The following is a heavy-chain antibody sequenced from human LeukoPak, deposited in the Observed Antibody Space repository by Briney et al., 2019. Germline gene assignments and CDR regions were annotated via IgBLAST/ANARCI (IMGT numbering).Heavy chain of an antibody. CDR1: GYTLTELS. D-gene: IGHD3-10*01. V-gene: IGHV1-24*01. CDR2: LDPEDGET. J-gene: IGHJ4*02. Sequence: ASVKVSCKVSGYTLTELSMHWVRQAPGKGLEWMGGLDPEDGETIYAQKFQGRVTMTVDTSTDTAYTELSSLRSEDTAVYCCATLWFGELWGFDYWGQGTLVTVSS. CDR3: ATLWFGELWGFDY.